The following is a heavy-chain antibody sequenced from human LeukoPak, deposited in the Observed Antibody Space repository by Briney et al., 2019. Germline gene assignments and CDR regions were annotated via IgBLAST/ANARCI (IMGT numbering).Heavy chain of an antibody. CDR2: FDPEDGET. CDR3: ATVGVLWFREGYFDY. Sequence: ASVTVSCKVSGYTLTQLSLHWVGQAPGKGREWMGGFDPEDGETIYAQKFQGRVTMTEDTSTDTAYTELSSLRSEDTAVYYCATVGVLWFREGYFDYWGQGTLVTVSS. J-gene: IGHJ4*02. CDR1: GYTLTQLS. V-gene: IGHV1-24*01. D-gene: IGHD3-10*01.